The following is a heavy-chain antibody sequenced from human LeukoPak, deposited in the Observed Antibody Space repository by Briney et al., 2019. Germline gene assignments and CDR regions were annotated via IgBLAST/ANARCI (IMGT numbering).Heavy chain of an antibody. Sequence: GRSLRLSCAASGFTFSNYALHWVRQAPGKGLEWVAVISYDGSNKFYADSVRGRFTISRDNSKNTLFLQMNSLRPEDTAVYYCARGNGIAVAGTLVYWGQGTLVTVSS. D-gene: IGHD6-19*01. CDR1: GFTFSNYA. CDR3: ARGNGIAVAGTLVY. V-gene: IGHV3-30*04. CDR2: ISYDGSNK. J-gene: IGHJ4*02.